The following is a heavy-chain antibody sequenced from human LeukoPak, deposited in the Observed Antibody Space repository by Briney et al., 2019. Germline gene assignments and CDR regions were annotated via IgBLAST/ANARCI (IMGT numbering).Heavy chain of an antibody. CDR1: GGSISSSSYY. CDR2: IYYSGST. D-gene: IGHD6-13*01. CDR3: ARVDAGIAAAPACDH. J-gene: IGHJ4*02. V-gene: IGHV4-39*01. Sequence: SETLSLTCTVSGGSISSSSYYWGWIRQPPGKGLEWIGSIYYSGSTYYNPSLKSRVTISVDTSKNQFSLKLSSVTAADTAVYYCARVDAGIAAAPACDHWGQGTLVTVSS.